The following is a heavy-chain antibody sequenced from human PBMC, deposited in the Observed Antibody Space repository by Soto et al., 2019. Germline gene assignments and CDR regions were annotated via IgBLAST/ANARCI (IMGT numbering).Heavy chain of an antibody. J-gene: IGHJ4*02. D-gene: IGHD6-19*01. CDR1: GYTLTELS. Sequence: QVQLVQSGAEVKKPGATVKVSCKVSGYTLTELSMHWVRQAPGKGLEWMGGFDPEDGETIYAQKFQGRVTMTEDASTDTAYMELSSLRSEDTAVYYCATRLHSSGWTTFDYWGQGTLVTVSS. CDR3: ATRLHSSGWTTFDY. CDR2: FDPEDGET. V-gene: IGHV1-24*01.